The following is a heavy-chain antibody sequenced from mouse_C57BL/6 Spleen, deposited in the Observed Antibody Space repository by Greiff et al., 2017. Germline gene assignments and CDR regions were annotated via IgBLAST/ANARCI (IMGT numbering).Heavy chain of an antibody. Sequence: QVQLQQSGPGLVQPSQSLSITCTVSGFSLTSYGVHWVRPSPGKGLEWLGVIWRGGSTDYNAAFMSRLSITKDNSKSQVFFKMNSLQADDTAIYNCAKVYYYGSSYARDYWGQGTSVTVSS. V-gene: IGHV2-5*01. CDR1: GFSLTSYG. D-gene: IGHD1-1*01. CDR2: IWRGGST. CDR3: AKVYYYGSSYARDY. J-gene: IGHJ4*01.